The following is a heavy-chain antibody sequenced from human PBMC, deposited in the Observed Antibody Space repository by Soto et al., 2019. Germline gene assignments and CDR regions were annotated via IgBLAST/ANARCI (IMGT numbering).Heavy chain of an antibody. CDR1: GGSFSGYY. D-gene: IGHD1-26*01. J-gene: IGHJ4*02. Sequence: KTSETLSLTCAVYGGSFSGYYWSWIRQPPGKGLEWIGEINHSGSTNYNPSLKSRVTISVDTSKNQFSLKLSSVTAADTAVYYCARDRRVGAYFDYWGQGTLVTVS. CDR2: INHSGST. CDR3: ARDRRVGAYFDY. V-gene: IGHV4-34*01.